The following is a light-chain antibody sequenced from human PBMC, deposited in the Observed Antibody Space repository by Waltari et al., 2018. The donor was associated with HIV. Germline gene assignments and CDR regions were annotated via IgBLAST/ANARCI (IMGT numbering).Light chain of an antibody. V-gene: IGLV1-51*01. CDR1: SSNIGNNS. CDR3: GTWDTSLSAVV. CDR2: DNI. J-gene: IGLJ2*01. Sequence: QSVLTQPPSVSAAPGQKVSISCSGSSSNIGNNSVSWYQQLPGTAPKLLIYDNIKRPSGIPDLFSGSKSGTSATLGITGLQTGDEADYYCGTWDTSLSAVVFGGGTKLTVL.